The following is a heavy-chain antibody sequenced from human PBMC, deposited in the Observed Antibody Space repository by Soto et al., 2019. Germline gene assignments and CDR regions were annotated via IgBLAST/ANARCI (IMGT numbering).Heavy chain of an antibody. D-gene: IGHD2-8*01. J-gene: IGHJ6*02. Sequence: QVQLEQSGAEVKKPGSSVKVSCKASGGTFRTAAVSWVRQAPGQGLEWMGGIMPVFRTPDYAQKFHGRVTLTXDXSTSTAYMELSGLRSDDTAVYYCARDNDRPQLGGNYYYILDVWGQGTTITVSS. V-gene: IGHV1-69*05. CDR1: GGTFRTAA. CDR2: IMPVFRTP. CDR3: ARDNDRPQLGGNYYYILDV.